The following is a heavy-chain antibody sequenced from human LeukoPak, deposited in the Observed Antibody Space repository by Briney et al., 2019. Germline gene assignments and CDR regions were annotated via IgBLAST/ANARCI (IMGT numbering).Heavy chain of an antibody. V-gene: IGHV3-7*03. Sequence: PGGSLRLSCAASGFTFNNYWMTWFRQAPGKGLEWVANIKQDGTEIFYVDSVRGRFTISRDNSKNTLYVQMNSLRDEDTALYYCAKDQRWESPHYLDSWGQGTLVTVSS. D-gene: IGHD1-26*01. J-gene: IGHJ4*02. CDR2: IKQDGTEI. CDR3: AKDQRWESPHYLDS. CDR1: GFTFNNYW.